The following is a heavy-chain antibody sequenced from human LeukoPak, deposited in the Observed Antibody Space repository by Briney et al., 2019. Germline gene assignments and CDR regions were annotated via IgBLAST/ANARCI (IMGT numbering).Heavy chain of an antibody. CDR3: ARTVVPTAGREYFDY. CDR1: GGSISRSSYY. D-gene: IGHD6-13*01. CDR2: IHYTGST. V-gene: IGHV4-39*07. J-gene: IGHJ4*02. Sequence: SETLSLTCTVSGGSISRSSYYWGWIRQPPGKGLEWIGSIHYTGSTYYNPSLKSRVTISVDTSKNQFSLKLSSVIAADTAVYYCARTVVPTAGREYFDYWGQGTLVTVSS.